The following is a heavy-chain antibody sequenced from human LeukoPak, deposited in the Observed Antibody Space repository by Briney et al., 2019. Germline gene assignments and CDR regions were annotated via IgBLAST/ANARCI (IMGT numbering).Heavy chain of an antibody. CDR2: IKSKGGGGTT. V-gene: IGHV3-15*01. CDR3: TTDLPTLGSGEMDY. CDR1: GFTFSSYG. D-gene: IGHD3-10*01. J-gene: IGHJ4*02. Sequence: GGSLRLSCAASGFTFSSYGMNWVRQAPGKGLEWVGRIKSKGGGGTTDYAAPVKGRFTISRDDSKNTLYLQMNSLKTEDTAVYYCTTDLPTLGSGEMDYWGQGTLVTVSS.